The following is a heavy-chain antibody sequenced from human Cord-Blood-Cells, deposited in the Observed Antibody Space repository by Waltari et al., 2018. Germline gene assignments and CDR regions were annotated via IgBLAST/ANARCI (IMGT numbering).Heavy chain of an antibody. J-gene: IGHJ4*02. CDR3: AREPDYGDYFDY. CDR1: GFTFSSFS. CDR2: ISSSSSYI. D-gene: IGHD4-17*01. Sequence: EVQLVESGGGLVQPGGSLRLSCAASGFTFSSFSMNWVRQAPGKGLEWVSSISSSSSYIYYADSVKGRFTISRDNAKNSLYLQMNSLRAEDTAVYYCAREPDYGDYFDYWGQGTLVTVSS. V-gene: IGHV3-21*01.